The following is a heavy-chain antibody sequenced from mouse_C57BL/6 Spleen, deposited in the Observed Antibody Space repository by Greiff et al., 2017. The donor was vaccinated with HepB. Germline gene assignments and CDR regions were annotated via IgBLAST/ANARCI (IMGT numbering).Heavy chain of an antibody. V-gene: IGHV1-82*01. CDR1: GYAFSSSW. CDR2: IYPGDGDT. CDR3: AREGDYYGMDY. Sequence: QVQLKESGPELVKPGASVKISCKASGYAFSSSWMNWVKQRPGKGLEWIGRIYPGDGDTNYNGKFKGKATLTADKSSSTAYMQLSSLTSEDSAVYFCAREGDYYGMDYWGQGTSVTVSS. J-gene: IGHJ4*01.